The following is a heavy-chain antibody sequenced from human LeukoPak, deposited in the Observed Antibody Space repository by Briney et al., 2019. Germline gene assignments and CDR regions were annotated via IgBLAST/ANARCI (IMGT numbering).Heavy chain of an antibody. D-gene: IGHD3-10*01. Sequence: GASVKVSCKASGFTFTSSAVQWVRQARGQRLEWIGWIVVGSGNTNYAQKFQERVTITRDMSTSTAYMELSSLRSEDTAVYYCARTMVRGPNVRSPSDPWGQGTLVTVSS. V-gene: IGHV1-58*01. CDR1: GFTFTSSA. CDR3: ARTMVRGPNVRSPSDP. CDR2: IVVGSGNT. J-gene: IGHJ5*02.